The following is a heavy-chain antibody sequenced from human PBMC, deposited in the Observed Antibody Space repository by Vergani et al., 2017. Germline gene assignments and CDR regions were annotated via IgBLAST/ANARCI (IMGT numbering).Heavy chain of an antibody. CDR2: IIPILGIA. D-gene: IGHD3-22*01. J-gene: IGHJ4*02. CDR3: ARLSGYYPYYFDY. Sequence: QVQLVQSGAEVKKPGSSVKVSCKASGGTFSSYTISWVRQAPGQGLEWMGRIIPILGIANYAQKFQGRVTITADESTSTAYMELSSLRSDDTAVYYCARLSGYYPYYFDYWGQGTLVTVSS. V-gene: IGHV1-69*02. CDR1: GGTFSSYT.